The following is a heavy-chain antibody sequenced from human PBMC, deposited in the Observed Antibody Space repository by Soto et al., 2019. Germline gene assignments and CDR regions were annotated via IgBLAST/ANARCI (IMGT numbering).Heavy chain of an antibody. V-gene: IGHV3-30*18. J-gene: IGHJ4*02. CDR1: GFTFSSYG. CDR2: ISYDGSNK. Sequence: GGSLRLSCAASGFTFSSYGMHWVRQAPGKGLEWVAVISYDGSNKYYADSVKGRFTISRDNSKNTLYLQMNSLRAEDMAVYYCAKTELFPADYYDSSGYYYEDYWGQGTLVTVSS. D-gene: IGHD3-22*01. CDR3: AKTELFPADYYDSSGYYYEDY.